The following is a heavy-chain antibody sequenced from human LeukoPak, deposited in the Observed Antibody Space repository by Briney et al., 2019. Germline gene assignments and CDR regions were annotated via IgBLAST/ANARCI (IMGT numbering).Heavy chain of an antibody. CDR3: AKGLYSSSSYFDY. J-gene: IGHJ4*02. CDR1: GFTFSSYV. Sequence: GGSLRLSCAASGFTFSSYVMSWVRQAPGKGLERVSAISDSGGSTFYADSVEGRFTISRDNSKNTLYLQMNSLRAEDTAVYYCAKGLYSSSSYFDYWGQGTLVTVSS. D-gene: IGHD6-6*01. CDR2: ISDSGGST. V-gene: IGHV3-23*01.